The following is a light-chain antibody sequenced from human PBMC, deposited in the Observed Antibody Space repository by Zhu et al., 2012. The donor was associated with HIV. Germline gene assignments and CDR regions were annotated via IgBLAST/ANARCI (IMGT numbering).Light chain of an antibody. J-gene: IGKJ2*01. CDR2: DTS. CDR3: QQYGSSPRGYT. CDR1: QSVSSY. Sequence: EIVLTQSPVTLSLSPGERATLSCRASQSVSSYLAWYQVKPGQAPRFLIYDTSHRATGIPDRFTGSGSGTDFTLTISRLEPEDFAVYYCQQYGSSPRGYTFGQGTKLEIK. V-gene: IGKV3-20*01.